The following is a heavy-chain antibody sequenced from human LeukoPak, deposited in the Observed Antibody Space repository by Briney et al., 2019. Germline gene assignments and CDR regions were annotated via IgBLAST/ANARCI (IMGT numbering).Heavy chain of an antibody. J-gene: IGHJ4*02. CDR2: ISGSGGST. CDR3: AIAGDYGDYEGGFDY. Sequence: LPGGSLRLSCAASGFTFSSYAMSWVRQAPGKGLEWVSAISGSGGSTYYADSVKGRFTISRDNSKNTLYLQMNSLRAEDTAVYYCAIAGDYGDYEGGFDYWGQGTLVTVSS. V-gene: IGHV3-23*01. D-gene: IGHD4-17*01. CDR1: GFTFSSYA.